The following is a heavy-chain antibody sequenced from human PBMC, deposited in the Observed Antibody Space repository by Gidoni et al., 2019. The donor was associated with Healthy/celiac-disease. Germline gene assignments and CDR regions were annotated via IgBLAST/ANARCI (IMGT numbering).Heavy chain of an antibody. J-gene: IGHJ6*02. CDR2: IIPIFGTA. CDR1: GGTFSSYA. V-gene: IGHV1-69*01. Sequence: QVQLVQSGAEVKKPGSSVKVSCKASGGTFSSYAISWVRQAPGQGLEWMGGIIPIFGTANYAQKFQGRVTITADESTSTAYMELSSLRSEDTAVYYCARGTVGELSDYYYYGMDVWGQGTTVTVSS. CDR3: ARGTVGELSDYYYYGMDV. D-gene: IGHD3-10*01.